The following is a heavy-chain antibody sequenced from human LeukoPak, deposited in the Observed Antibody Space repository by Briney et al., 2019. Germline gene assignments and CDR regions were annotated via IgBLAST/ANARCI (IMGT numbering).Heavy chain of an antibody. CDR1: GFTFGNYA. Sequence: GGSLRVSCVASGFTFGNYAMGWVRQAPGEGMEWVAGISGGGYSTYYAVSVKGRFTISRDNSKNTMYLQMNSLRGDDTALYYCAKIHASDRSGYYGYYDFWGLGTRVTVSS. CDR3: AKIHASDRSGYYGYYDF. V-gene: IGHV3-23*01. D-gene: IGHD3-22*01. CDR2: ISGGGYST. J-gene: IGHJ4*02.